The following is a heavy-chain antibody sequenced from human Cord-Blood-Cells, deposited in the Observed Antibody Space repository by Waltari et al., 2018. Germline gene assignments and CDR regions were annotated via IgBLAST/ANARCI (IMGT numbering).Heavy chain of an antibody. J-gene: IGHJ4*02. D-gene: IGHD2-15*01. CDR1: GYSISSGSY. Sequence: QVQLQESGPGLVKPSETLSLTCAVSGYSISSGSYWGWIRQPPGKGLEWIGSIYHSGSTYYNPSLKSRVTISVDTSKNQFSLKLSSVTAADTAVYYCARGGYCSGGSCFDYWGQGTLVTVSS. CDR3: ARGGYCSGGSCFDY. CDR2: IYHSGST. V-gene: IGHV4-38-2*01.